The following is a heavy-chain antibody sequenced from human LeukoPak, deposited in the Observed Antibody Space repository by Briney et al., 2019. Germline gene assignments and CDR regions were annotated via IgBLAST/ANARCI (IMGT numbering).Heavy chain of an antibody. V-gene: IGHV3-53*01. D-gene: IGHD1-26*01. CDR2: IYSGGDT. Sequence: TGGSLRLSCAASGFTVSSNYMSWVRQAPGKGLEWVSVIYSGGDTYYVDSVKGRFTISRDNSKNTLYLQMNRLRAEDTAVYYRASGGYGRLRSFDYWGQGTLVTVSS. CDR3: ASGGYGRLRSFDY. CDR1: GFTVSSNY. J-gene: IGHJ4*02.